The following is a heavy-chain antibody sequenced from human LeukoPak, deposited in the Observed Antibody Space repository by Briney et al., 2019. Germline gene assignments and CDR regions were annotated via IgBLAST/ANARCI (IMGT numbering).Heavy chain of an antibody. CDR3: ARDRSRQGFDP. CDR1: GYTSTGYY. CDR2: INPSSGGT. V-gene: IGHV1-2*02. Sequence: ASVKVSCKASGYTSTGYYMHWVRQAPGQGLEWMGWINPSSGGTNYAQKFQGRVTMTRDTSISTAYMELSRLRSDDTAVYYCARDRSRQGFDPWGQGTLVTVSS. J-gene: IGHJ5*02.